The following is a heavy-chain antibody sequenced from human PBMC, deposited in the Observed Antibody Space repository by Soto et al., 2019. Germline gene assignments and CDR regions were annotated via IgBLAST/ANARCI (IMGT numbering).Heavy chain of an antibody. D-gene: IGHD2-21*01. J-gene: IGHJ3*02. CDR3: ARGLRYSYVKFEAFDI. CDR2: INAGNGNT. CDR1: GYTFTSYA. V-gene: IGHV1-3*01. Sequence: ASVKVSCKASGYTFTSYAMHWVRQAPGQRLEWMGWINAGNGNTKYSQKFQGRVTITRDTSASTAYMELSSLRSEDTAVYYCARGLRYSYVKFEAFDIWGQGTMVTVS.